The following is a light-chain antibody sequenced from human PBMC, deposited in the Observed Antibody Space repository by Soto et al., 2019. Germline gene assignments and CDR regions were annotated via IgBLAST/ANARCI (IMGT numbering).Light chain of an antibody. CDR2: EVT. J-gene: IGLJ1*01. V-gene: IGLV2-14*01. CDR1: SSDVGAYDY. Sequence: QSVLAQPASVSGSPGQSITISCTGTSSDVGAYDYVSWFQHYPGKAPKLLIYEVTNRPSGVSDRFSGSRSGNTASLTISGLQAEDEADYSCSSYTITNTLVFGSGTKVTVL. CDR3: SSYTITNTLV.